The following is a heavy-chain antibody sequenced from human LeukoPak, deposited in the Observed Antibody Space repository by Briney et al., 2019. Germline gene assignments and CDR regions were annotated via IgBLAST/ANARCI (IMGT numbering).Heavy chain of an antibody. D-gene: IGHD6-19*01. J-gene: IGHJ5*02. CDR2: IYPGDSDT. Sequence: GESLKISCKGSGYSFTSYWIGWVRRMPGKGLEWMGIIYPGDSDTRYSPSFQGQVTISADKSISTAYLQWSSLKASDTAMYYCARRGDSSRYGGSWFDPWGQGTLVTVSS. V-gene: IGHV5-51*01. CDR1: GYSFTSYW. CDR3: ARRGDSSRYGGSWFDP.